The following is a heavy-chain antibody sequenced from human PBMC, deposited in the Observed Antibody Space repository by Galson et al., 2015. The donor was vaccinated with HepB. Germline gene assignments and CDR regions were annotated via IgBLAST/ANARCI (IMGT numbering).Heavy chain of an antibody. Sequence: CAISGDSVSSNSAAWNRIRQSPSRGLEWLGRTFHRSKWYNDYAVSVNGRITINPDTSKNQFSLQLSPVIPEDTAVYYCVREFDGLDSWGQGTLVTVSS. CDR1: GDSVSSNSAA. CDR2: TFHRSKWYN. V-gene: IGHV6-1*01. D-gene: IGHD2-8*01. CDR3: VREFDGLDS. J-gene: IGHJ4*02.